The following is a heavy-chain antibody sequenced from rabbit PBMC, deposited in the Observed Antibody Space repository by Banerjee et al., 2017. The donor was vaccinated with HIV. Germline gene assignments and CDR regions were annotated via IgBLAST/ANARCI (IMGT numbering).Heavy chain of an antibody. D-gene: IGHD1-1*01. CDR3: ARGDTGSRHSPFNL. CDR2: IDTDWDSA. V-gene: IGHV1S43*01. Sequence: QEQLEESGGDLVKPEGSLTLTCTASGFSFSSSHWMCWVRQAPGKGLEWIGCIDTDWDSAFYASWVISRFTISRSTSLNTVDLKMTSLTAADTATYFCARGDTGSRHSPFNLWGPGTLVTVS. J-gene: IGHJ4*01. CDR1: GFSFSSSHW.